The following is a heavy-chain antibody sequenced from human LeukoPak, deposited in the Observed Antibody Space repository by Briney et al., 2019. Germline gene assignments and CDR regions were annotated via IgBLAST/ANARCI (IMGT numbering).Heavy chain of an antibody. Sequence: GGSLRLSCAASGFTFSSYWMHWVRQAPGKGLVWVSRINTDGSSTSYADSVKGRFTISRDNAKNTLYLRMNSLRAEDTAVYYCAKDYVHSGSLYYFDYWGQGTLVTVSS. J-gene: IGHJ4*02. CDR2: INTDGSST. CDR1: GFTFSSYW. CDR3: AKDYVHSGSLYYFDY. D-gene: IGHD1-26*01. V-gene: IGHV3-74*01.